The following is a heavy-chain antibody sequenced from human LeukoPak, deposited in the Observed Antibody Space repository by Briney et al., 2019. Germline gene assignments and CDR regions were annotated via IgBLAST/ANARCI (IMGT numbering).Heavy chain of an antibody. CDR1: GGSISSYY. Sequence: SETLFLTCTVSGGSISSYYWSWIRQPAGKGLEWIGRIYTSGSTNYNPSLKSRVTMSVDTSKNQFSLKLSSVTAADTAVYYCARGAVDTAMVTGPYYYYMDVWGKGTTVTVSS. CDR2: IYTSGST. CDR3: ARGAVDTAMVTGPYYYYMDV. J-gene: IGHJ6*03. D-gene: IGHD5-18*01. V-gene: IGHV4-4*07.